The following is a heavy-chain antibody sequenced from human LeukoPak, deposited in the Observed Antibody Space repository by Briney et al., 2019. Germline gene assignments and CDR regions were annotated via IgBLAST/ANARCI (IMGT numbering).Heavy chain of an antibody. CDR2: INDSGST. V-gene: IGHV4-34*01. D-gene: IGHD2-2*01. CDR1: GGSLSGYY. J-gene: IGHJ5*02. Sequence: PSETLSLTCAVYGGSLSGYYWSWIRQPPGKGLEWIGEINDSGSTNYQPSLKSRVTISVDTSKNQFSLKLSSVTAADTAVYYCASYQLPQGWFDPWGQGTLVTVSS. CDR3: ASYQLPQGWFDP.